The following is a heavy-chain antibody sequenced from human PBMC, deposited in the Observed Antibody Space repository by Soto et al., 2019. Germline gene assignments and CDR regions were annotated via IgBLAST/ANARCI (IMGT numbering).Heavy chain of an antibody. V-gene: IGHV3-48*01. CDR2: ISSSSSTI. Sequence: EVQLVESGGGLVQPGGSLRLSCAASGFTFSSYSMNWVRQAPGKGLEWVSYISSSSSTIYYADSVKGRFIISRDNANNSLYLQMNSLKAEYKSVYYCASPSPEATTPFDYWGQGTLVTVSS. CDR3: ASPSPEATTPFDY. CDR1: GFTFSSYS. D-gene: IGHD1-1*01. J-gene: IGHJ4*02.